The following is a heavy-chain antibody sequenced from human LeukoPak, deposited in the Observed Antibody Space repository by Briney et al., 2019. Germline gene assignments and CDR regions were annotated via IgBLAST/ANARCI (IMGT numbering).Heavy chain of an antibody. CDR2: IKQDGSEK. Sequence: GGSLRLSCAASAFTISTYWMSWVRRAPGKGLEWVANIKQDGSEKYYVGSVKGRFTISRDNAKNSLYLQMNSLRADDTAVDYCVREMGLSDAFDIWGQGTMVTVSS. J-gene: IGHJ3*02. D-gene: IGHD3-16*02. CDR3: VREMGLSDAFDI. V-gene: IGHV3-7*01. CDR1: AFTISTYW.